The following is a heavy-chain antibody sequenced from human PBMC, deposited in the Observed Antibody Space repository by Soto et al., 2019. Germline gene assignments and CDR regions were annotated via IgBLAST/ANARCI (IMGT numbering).Heavy chain of an antibody. V-gene: IGHV1-3*05. CDR2: INAGNGNT. D-gene: IGHD6-19*01. Sequence: QVQLVQSGAEEKKPGASVKVSCKASGYTFTGYAMHWVRQAPGQRLEWMGWINAGNGNTKYSQKFQGRVTITRDTSASTAYMKRSSLRSEDTSVYYCARAVAVPADFDYWGQGTLVTVSS. CDR1: GYTFTGYA. CDR3: ARAVAVPADFDY. J-gene: IGHJ4*02.